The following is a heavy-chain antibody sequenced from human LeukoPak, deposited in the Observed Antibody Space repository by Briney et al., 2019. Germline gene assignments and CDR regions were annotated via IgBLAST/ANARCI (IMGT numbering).Heavy chain of an antibody. V-gene: IGHV1-69*13. CDR2: VIPIVGTA. CDR3: ARRSD. Sequence: SVKVSCKASGGTFSNYAIFWVRQAPGQGLEWMGGVIPIVGTANYAQRFQGRVTITADESTYTVDMELSSLRSEDTAGYYCARRSDWGQGTLVTVSS. CDR1: GGTFSNYA. J-gene: IGHJ4*02.